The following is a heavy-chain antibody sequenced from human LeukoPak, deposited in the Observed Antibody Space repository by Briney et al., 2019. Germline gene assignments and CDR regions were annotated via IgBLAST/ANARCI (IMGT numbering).Heavy chain of an antibody. CDR3: ARVTDCSGGSCYSKYYYYYYMDV. CDR1: GFTFSSNY. CDR2: IYSGGST. V-gene: IGHV3-66*02. D-gene: IGHD2-15*01. Sequence: GGSLRLSCAAYGFTFSSNYMSWVRQAPGKGLEWVSVIYSGGSTYYADSVKGRFTISRDNSKNTLYLQMNSLRAEDTAVYYCARVTDCSGGSCYSKYYYYYYMDVWGKGTTVTVSS. J-gene: IGHJ6*03.